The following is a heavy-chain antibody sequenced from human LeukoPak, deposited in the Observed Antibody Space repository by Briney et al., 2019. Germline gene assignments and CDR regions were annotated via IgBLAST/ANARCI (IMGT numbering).Heavy chain of an antibody. J-gene: IGHJ6*02. V-gene: IGHV1-8*01. D-gene: IGHD1-26*01. CDR2: MNPNSGNT. CDR3: ARKSIVGATNYYGMDV. Sequence: ASVKVSCKASGYTFTSYDINWVRQATGQGLEWRGWMNPNSGNTGYAQKFQGRVTMTRNTSISTAYMELSSLRSEDTAVYYCARKSIVGATNYYGMDVWGQGTRVTVSS. CDR1: GYTFTSYD.